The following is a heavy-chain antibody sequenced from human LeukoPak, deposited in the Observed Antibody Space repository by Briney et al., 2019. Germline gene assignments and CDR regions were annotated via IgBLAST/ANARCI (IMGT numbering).Heavy chain of an antibody. Sequence: GASVKVSCKASGRTFSSYTISWVRQAHGQVLEWMGMIIPILGITNYAQKFQGRFTITADKSTSTAYMELSSLRSEDTAVYYCANEGIAAAGHWGQGTLVTVSS. CDR3: ANEGIAAAGH. J-gene: IGHJ4*02. CDR2: IIPILGIT. D-gene: IGHD6-13*01. V-gene: IGHV1-69*02. CDR1: GRTFSSYT.